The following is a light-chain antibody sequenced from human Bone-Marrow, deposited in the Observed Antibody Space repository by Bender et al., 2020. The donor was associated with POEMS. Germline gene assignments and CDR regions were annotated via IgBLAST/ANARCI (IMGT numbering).Light chain of an antibody. J-gene: IGLJ3*02. Sequence: QSALTQPASVSGSPGQSITISCTGTSSDVGGYNSVSWYQQHAGKAPKLMIYEGTKRPSGVSNRFSGSKSGNTAFLTISGLQAEDEGDYYCQSYDNSLGGWVFGGGTKLTVL. CDR1: SSDVGGYNS. CDR2: EGT. CDR3: QSYDNSLGGWV. V-gene: IGLV2-14*01.